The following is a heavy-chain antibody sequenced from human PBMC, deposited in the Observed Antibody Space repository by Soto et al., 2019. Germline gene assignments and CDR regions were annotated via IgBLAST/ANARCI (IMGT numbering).Heavy chain of an antibody. J-gene: IGHJ5*02. CDR1: GGSISSGGYS. D-gene: IGHD5-18*01. Sequence: KTSETLSLTCAVSGGSISSGGYSWSWIRQPPGKGLEWIGYIYHSGSTYYNPSLKSRVTISVDRSKNQFSLKLSSVTAADTAVYYCARAFRDAFHAVSYVFGFDPWGQGTLVTVSS. V-gene: IGHV4-30-2*01. CDR3: ARAFRDAFHAVSYVFGFDP. CDR2: IYHSGST.